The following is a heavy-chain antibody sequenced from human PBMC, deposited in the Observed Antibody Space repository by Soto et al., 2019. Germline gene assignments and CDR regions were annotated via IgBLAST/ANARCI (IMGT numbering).Heavy chain of an antibody. D-gene: IGHD3-16*02. J-gene: IGHJ4*02. CDR1: GFTFSDYY. Sequence: QVQLVESGGGLVKPGGSLSLSCAASGFTFSDYYMSWIRQAPGKGREWVSYISSSGSTIYYADSVKGRFTISRDHSKNSLSMPMNSRRSEATDVYYCARVPDYYVWGSDPPHFDYWGQGTLVTVSS. CDR2: ISSSGSTI. CDR3: ARVPDYYVWGSDPPHFDY. V-gene: IGHV3-11*01.